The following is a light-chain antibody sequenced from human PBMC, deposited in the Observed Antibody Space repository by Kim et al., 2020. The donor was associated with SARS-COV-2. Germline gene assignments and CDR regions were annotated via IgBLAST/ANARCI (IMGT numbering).Light chain of an antibody. Sequence: SESPAQTASSNWTGDKVGDNYFSWYEKKARQSPVLVIHQDTTRPSGIPVSFSGSGSGNTATLTISGTQDMDEAYYYGQAWGTNTVVFGGGTQLTVL. V-gene: IGLV3-1*01. J-gene: IGLJ2*01. CDR2: QDT. CDR3: QAWGTNTVV. CDR1: KVGDNY.